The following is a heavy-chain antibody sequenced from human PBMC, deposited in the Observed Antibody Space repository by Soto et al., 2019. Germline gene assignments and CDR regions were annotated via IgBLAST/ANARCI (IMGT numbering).Heavy chain of an antibody. CDR2: IYYSGST. CDR3: ATHKGYCSGGSCSLGY. CDR1: GGSISSYY. J-gene: IGHJ4*02. V-gene: IGHV4-59*08. D-gene: IGHD2-15*01. Sequence: SETLSLTCTVSGGSISSYYWSWIRQPPGKGLEWIGYIYYSGSTNYNPSLKSRVTISVDTSKNQFSLKLSSVTAADTAVYYCATHKGYCSGGSCSLGYWGQGTLVTVS.